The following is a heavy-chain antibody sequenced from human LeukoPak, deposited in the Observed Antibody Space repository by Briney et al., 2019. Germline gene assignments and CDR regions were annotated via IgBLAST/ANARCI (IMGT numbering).Heavy chain of an antibody. V-gene: IGHV1-69*05. J-gene: IGHJ4*02. CDR1: GGTFSNYA. D-gene: IGHD2-2*01. CDR2: IIPIFGTA. CDR3: AGAIYCSSTSCYPGDY. Sequence: SVKVSCKASGGTFSNYAISWVRQAPGQGLEWMGGIIPIFGTANYAQKFQGRVTITTDESTSTAYMELSSLRSEDTAVYYCAGAIYCSSTSCYPGDYWGQGTLVTVSS.